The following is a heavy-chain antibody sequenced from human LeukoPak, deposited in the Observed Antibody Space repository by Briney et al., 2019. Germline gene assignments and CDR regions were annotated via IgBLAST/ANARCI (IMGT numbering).Heavy chain of an antibody. V-gene: IGHV4-59*01. J-gene: IGHJ6*02. D-gene: IGHD3-10*01. Sequence: SETLSLTCTVSRGSISSYYWSWIRQPPGKGLEWIGYIYYSGSTNYNPSLKSRVTISVDTSKNQFSLKLSSVTAADMAVYYCARTGSGSTYYYYGMDVWGQGTTVTVSS. CDR1: RGSISSYY. CDR2: IYYSGST. CDR3: ARTGSGSTYYYYGMDV.